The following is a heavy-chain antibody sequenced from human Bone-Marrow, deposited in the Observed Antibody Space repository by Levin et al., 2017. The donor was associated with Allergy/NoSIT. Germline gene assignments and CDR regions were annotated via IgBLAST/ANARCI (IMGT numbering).Heavy chain of an antibody. CDR3: AREGGTYYYGSGSNY. CDR1: GGTFSSYA. J-gene: IGHJ4*02. CDR2: IIPIFGTA. Sequence: GASVKVSCKASGGTFSSYAISWVRQAPGQGLEWMGGIIPIFGTANYAQKFQGRVTITADESTSTAYMELSSLRSEDTAVYYCAREGGTYYYGSGSNYWGQGTLVTVSS. D-gene: IGHD3-10*01. V-gene: IGHV1-69*13.